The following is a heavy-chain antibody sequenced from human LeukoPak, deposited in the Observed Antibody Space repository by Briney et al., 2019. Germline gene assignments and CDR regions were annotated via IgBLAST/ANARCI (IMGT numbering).Heavy chain of an antibody. Sequence: GASVKVSCKVSGYTLTELTVHWVRQAPGKGLEWMGNFDPKDGDTIYAQRFQGRVTMTRDTSISTAYMELSRLRSDDTAVYYCARDVRKLGGSSAMGYWGQGTLVTVSS. J-gene: IGHJ4*02. V-gene: IGHV1-24*01. CDR3: ARDVRKLGGSSAMGY. CDR2: FDPKDGDT. CDR1: GYTLTELT. D-gene: IGHD2-2*01.